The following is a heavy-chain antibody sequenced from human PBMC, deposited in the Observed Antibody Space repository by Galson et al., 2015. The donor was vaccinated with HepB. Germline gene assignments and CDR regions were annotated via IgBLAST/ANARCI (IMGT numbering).Heavy chain of an antibody. V-gene: IGHV3-21*01. CDR2: ISSSSTSM. J-gene: IGHJ4*02. Sequence: SLRLSCAASGFTFSGYTMHWVRQAPGKGLEWVSSISSSSTSMYYADLVKGRFTISRDNAKNSLYLQMNSLRAEDTAVFYCVRVNYYGYPDYWGQGTLVTVSS. CDR3: VRVNYYGYPDY. D-gene: IGHD3-10*01. CDR1: GFTFSGYT.